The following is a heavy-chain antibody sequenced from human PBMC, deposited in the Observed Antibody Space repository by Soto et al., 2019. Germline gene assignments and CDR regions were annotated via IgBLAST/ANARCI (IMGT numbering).Heavy chain of an antibody. J-gene: IGHJ4*02. Sequence: SDTLSLTCTVSGGSISSYYWSWIRQPPGKGLEWIGYIYHSGSTNYNPSLKSRVTISVDTSKNQFSLKLSSVTAADTDVYYCARHSRLLFDYWGQGTLVNVSS. CDR2: IYHSGST. D-gene: IGHD2-15*01. V-gene: IGHV4-59*08. CDR3: ARHSRLLFDY. CDR1: GGSISSYY.